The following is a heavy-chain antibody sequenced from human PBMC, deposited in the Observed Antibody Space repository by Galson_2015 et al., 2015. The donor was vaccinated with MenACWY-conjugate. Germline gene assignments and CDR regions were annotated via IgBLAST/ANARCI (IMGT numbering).Heavy chain of an antibody. CDR1: GYNFITYW. J-gene: IGHJ6*02. V-gene: IGHV5-51*01. D-gene: IGHD1-26*01. Sequence: QSGAEVKKPGESLTISCTASGYNFITYWIGWVRQVPGKGLEWVGLISPIDSETRYSPAFEGRVTISADNSITTAYLQWNSLQASDTAMYYCARHPPGGRGMDVWGQGTTVTVSS. CDR2: ISPIDSET. CDR3: ARHPPGGRGMDV.